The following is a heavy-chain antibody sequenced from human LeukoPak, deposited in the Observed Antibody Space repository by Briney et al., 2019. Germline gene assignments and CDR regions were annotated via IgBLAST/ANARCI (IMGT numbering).Heavy chain of an antibody. V-gene: IGHV1-69*06. CDR1: GGTFSSYA. J-gene: IGHJ3*02. D-gene: IGHD6-19*01. Sequence: ASVKVSCKASGGTFSSYAISWVRQAPGQGLEWMGGIIPIFGTANYAQKFQGRVTITADKSTSTAYMELSSLRSEDTVAYYCHIAVAGFDAFDIWGQGTMVTVSS. CDR2: IIPIFGTA. CDR3: HIAVAGFDAFDI.